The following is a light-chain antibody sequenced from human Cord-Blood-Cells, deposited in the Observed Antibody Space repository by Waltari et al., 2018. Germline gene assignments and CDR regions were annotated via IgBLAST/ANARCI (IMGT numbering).Light chain of an antibody. CDR1: QSISSY. CDR2: AAS. J-gene: IGKJ5*01. CDR3: QQCYSTPRT. V-gene: IGKV1-39*01. Sequence: DIQMTQSPSSLSASVGDRVTITCRASQSISSYLNWYQQKPGKAPKLLIYAASSLQSGVLSRFSGSGSGTDFTLTISSLQPEDFATYYCQQCYSTPRTFGQGTRLEIK.